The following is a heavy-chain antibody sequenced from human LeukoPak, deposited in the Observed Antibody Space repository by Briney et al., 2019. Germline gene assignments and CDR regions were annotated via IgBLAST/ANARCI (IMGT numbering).Heavy chain of an antibody. D-gene: IGHD6-25*01. CDR2: IYSGSST. V-gene: IGHV3-53*01. J-gene: IGHJ4*02. Sequence: PGGSLRLSCAASGFIVSGNHMSWVRQAPGEGLEWVSDIYSGSSTYYADSVKGRFTTSRDNSKNTLYLQMSSLRVENTAVYYSAREGSAPGPFAHWGQGTLVTVSS. CDR1: GFIVSGNH. CDR3: AREGSAPGPFAH.